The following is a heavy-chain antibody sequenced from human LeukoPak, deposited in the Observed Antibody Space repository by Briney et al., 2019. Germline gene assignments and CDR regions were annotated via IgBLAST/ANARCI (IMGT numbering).Heavy chain of an antibody. CDR2: IYSGGDT. D-gene: IGHD3-9*01. CDR1: GFIVSSNY. V-gene: IGHV3-66*01. J-gene: IGHJ4*02. Sequence: GGSLRLSCAASGFIVSSNYMTWVRQAPGKGLEWLSVIYSGGDTYYADSVKGRFTISRDNAKNTMYLQMSSLRADDSAVYYCGRGGLTGQMAAFDYWGQGALVTVST. CDR3: GRGGLTGQMAAFDY.